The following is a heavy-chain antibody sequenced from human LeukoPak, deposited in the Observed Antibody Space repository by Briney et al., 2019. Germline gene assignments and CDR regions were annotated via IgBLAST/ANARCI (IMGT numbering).Heavy chain of an antibody. D-gene: IGHD2-2*02. J-gene: IGHJ4*02. CDR2: IYYSGST. CDR3: AGGPAAIPTDY. CDR1: GGSISSYY. V-gene: IGHV4-59*12. Sequence: SETLSLTCTVSGGSISSYYWSWIRQPPGKGLEWIGYIYYSGSTYYNPSLKSRVTISVDTSKNQFSLKLSSVTAADTAVYYCAGGPAAIPTDYWGQGTLVTVSS.